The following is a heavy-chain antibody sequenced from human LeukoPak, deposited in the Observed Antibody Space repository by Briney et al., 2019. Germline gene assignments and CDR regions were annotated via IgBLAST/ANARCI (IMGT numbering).Heavy chain of an antibody. D-gene: IGHD6-6*01. Sequence: PGGSLRLSCAASGFTFSSYWMHWVRQAPGKGLVWVSRINGDGSSTSYADSVKGRLTISRDNAKNTLYLQMNSLRAEDTAVYYCARGYSSSYRIDYWGQGTLVIVSS. CDR3: ARGYSSSYRIDY. CDR1: GFTFSSYW. V-gene: IGHV3-74*01. CDR2: INGDGSST. J-gene: IGHJ4*02.